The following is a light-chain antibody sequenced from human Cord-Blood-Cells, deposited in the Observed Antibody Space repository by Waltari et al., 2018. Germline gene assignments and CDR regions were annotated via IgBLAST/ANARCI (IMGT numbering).Light chain of an antibody. J-gene: IGLJ3*02. Sequence: QLVLTQSPSASASLGSSVKLTCTLSSGHSSYAIPLHQQQPAKGPRYLMKLNSDGSHSKGDGIPDRFSGSSSGAERYLTLSSLQSEDEADYYCQTWGTGIQVFGGGTKLTVL. CDR2: LNSDGSH. V-gene: IGLV4-69*01. CDR1: SGHSSYA. CDR3: QTWGTGIQV.